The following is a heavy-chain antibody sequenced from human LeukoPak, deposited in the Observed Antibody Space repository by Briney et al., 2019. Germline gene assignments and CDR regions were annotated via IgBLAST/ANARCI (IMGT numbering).Heavy chain of an antibody. CDR2: MNPNSGNT. CDR3: AREMLAYCGGDCYSPVYYYYMDV. CDR1: GYTFTDYY. Sequence: ASVKVSCKASGYTFTDYYIHWVRQATGQGLEWMGWMNPNSGNTGYAQKFQGRVTMTRNTSISTAYMELSSLRSEDTAVYYCAREMLAYCGGDCYSPVYYYYMDVWGKGTTVTISS. V-gene: IGHV1-8*02. J-gene: IGHJ6*03. D-gene: IGHD2-21*02.